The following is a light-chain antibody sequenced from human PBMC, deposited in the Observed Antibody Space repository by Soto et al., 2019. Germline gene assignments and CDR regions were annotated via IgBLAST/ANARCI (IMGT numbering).Light chain of an antibody. J-gene: IGKJ5*01. CDR3: RHFNNYLLT. CDR1: QGISSA. Sequence: AIQLTQSPSSLSASVGDRVTITCRASQGISSALAWYQQKPGKAPKLLIYDASSLESGVPSRFSGSGSGTDFTLTISSLQPEDFATYYFRHFNNYLLTFGQGTRLEI. CDR2: DAS. V-gene: IGKV1D-13*01.